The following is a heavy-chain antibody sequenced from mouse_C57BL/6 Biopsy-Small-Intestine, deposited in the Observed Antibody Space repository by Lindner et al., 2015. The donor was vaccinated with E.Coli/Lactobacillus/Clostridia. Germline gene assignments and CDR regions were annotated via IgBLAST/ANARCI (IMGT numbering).Heavy chain of an antibody. Sequence: VQLQESGPELVKPGDSVKMSCKASGYKFTDYYMDWVKQSHGKSLEWIGYIYPNNGGTSYNQKVKGKATLTVDKSSSTAYMEFHSLTSEDSAVYYCTRRVGPYAMDYWGQGTSVTVSS. D-gene: IGHD4-1*01. CDR1: GYKFTDYY. J-gene: IGHJ4*01. V-gene: IGHV1-34*02. CDR3: TRRVGPYAMDY. CDR2: IYPNNGGT.